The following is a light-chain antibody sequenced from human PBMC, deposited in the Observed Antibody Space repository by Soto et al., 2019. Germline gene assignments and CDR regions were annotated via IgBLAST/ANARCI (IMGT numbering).Light chain of an antibody. J-gene: IGLJ1*01. V-gene: IGLV1-40*01. CDR1: SSDIGAGFD. CDR3: QSYENSRTGFYV. Sequence: QSVLTQPPSVSGAPGQRVTISCTGSSSDIGAGFDVHWYQHLPGTAPILLIYGNTNRPSGVPGRFSGSKSGTSASLVITGLQAEDEADYYCQSYENSRTGFYVFGTGTKVTVL. CDR2: GNT.